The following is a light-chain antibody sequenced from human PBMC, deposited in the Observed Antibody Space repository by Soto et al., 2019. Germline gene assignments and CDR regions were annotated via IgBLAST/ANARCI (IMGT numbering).Light chain of an antibody. V-gene: IGKV1-39*01. CDR2: AAS. CDR3: QQSYSPPFT. J-gene: IGKJ3*01. CDR1: QSISSY. Sequence: DIQMTQSPSSLSASVGDRVTITCRASQSISSYLNWYQQKPGKAPKLLIYAASSLQSGAPSRFSSSGSGTDFTLTISSLQPEDFATYYYQQSYSPPFTFGPGTKVDIK.